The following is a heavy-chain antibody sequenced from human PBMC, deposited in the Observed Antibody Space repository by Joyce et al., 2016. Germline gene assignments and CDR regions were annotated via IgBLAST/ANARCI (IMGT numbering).Heavy chain of an antibody. V-gene: IGHV1-2*06. Sequence: QVQLVQSGAEVKKPGASVKVSCKASGYTFTGYYIHWVRQDPGQGAEWMGRIVPDSGHTLHAQTCQGRFTMTRDTSISTAYRELSRLTSDDTAVDYGARSSRPVFQSTSRNYQYYYDMDVWGKGTTVTVSS. CDR1: GYTFTGYY. J-gene: IGHJ6*03. CDR2: IVPDSGHT. D-gene: IGHD1-7*01. CDR3: ARSSRPVFQSTSRNYQYYYDMDV.